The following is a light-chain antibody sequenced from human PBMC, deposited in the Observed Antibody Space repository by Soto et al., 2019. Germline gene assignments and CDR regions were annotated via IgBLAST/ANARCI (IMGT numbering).Light chain of an antibody. V-gene: IGKV1-5*03. Sequence: DIQMTQSPSTLSASVGDRITITCRASQSISSWLAWYQQKSGKAPKVLIYKASSLESGVPSRFSGSGSGTEFTLTISSLQPDDFATYYCQQYKTYWSFGQGTKVEI. J-gene: IGKJ1*01. CDR1: QSISSW. CDR3: QQYKTYWS. CDR2: KAS.